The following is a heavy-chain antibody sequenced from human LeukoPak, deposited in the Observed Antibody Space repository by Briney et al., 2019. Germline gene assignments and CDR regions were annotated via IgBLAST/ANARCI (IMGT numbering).Heavy chain of an antibody. V-gene: IGHV4-39*07. J-gene: IGHJ4*02. D-gene: IGHD6-13*01. CDR3: RAAGYSSSFDY. Sequence: SETLSLTCTVSGGSISSSSYYWSWIRQPPGKGLEWIGNIYYSGSTYCDPSLKSRVTISIDTSRNQFSLKLSSVTAADTAVYYCRAAGYSSSFDYWGQGTLVTVSS. CDR1: GGSISSSSYY. CDR2: IYYSGST.